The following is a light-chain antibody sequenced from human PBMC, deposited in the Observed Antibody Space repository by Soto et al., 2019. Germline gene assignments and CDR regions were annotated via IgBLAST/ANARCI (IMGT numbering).Light chain of an antibody. CDR2: AAS. CDR1: QIISDY. CDR3: QQSYGPYT. V-gene: IGKV1-39*01. J-gene: IGKJ2*01. Sequence: DIQMTQYPSSLSASVGDRVTITCRASQIISDYLNWYQQKPGKAPKLLIYAASSLQTGVPSRFSGSRSGTDFTLTISSLQTEDFATYYCQQSYGPYTFGPGTKVDIK.